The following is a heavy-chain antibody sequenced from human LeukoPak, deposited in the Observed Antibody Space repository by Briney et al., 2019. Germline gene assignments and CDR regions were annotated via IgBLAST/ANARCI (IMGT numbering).Heavy chain of an antibody. V-gene: IGHV3-11*05. D-gene: IGHD2-2*01. CDR3: ARGRQPDC. CDR2: ISSGSSYT. Sequence: GGSLRLSRAASGFTFSDYYMSWIRQAPGKGLEWVSYISSGSSYTNNADSVKGRFTISRDDAKNSLYLQMNSLRAEDTAVYYCARGRQPDCWGQGTLVTVSS. J-gene: IGHJ4*02. CDR1: GFTFSDYY.